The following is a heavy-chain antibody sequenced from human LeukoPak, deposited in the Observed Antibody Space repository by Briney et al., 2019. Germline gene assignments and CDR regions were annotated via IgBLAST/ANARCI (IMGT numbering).Heavy chain of an antibody. D-gene: IGHD2-21*02. CDR2: INHSGST. J-gene: IGHJ5*02. CDR1: GGSFSGYY. CDR3: ARVGGGDPNWFDP. V-gene: IGHV4-34*01. Sequence: PSETLSLTCAVYGGSFSGYYWSWIRPPPGKGLEWIGEINHSGSTNYNPSLKSRVTISVDTSKNQFSLKLSSVTAADTAVYYCARVGGGDPNWFDPWGQGTLVTVSS.